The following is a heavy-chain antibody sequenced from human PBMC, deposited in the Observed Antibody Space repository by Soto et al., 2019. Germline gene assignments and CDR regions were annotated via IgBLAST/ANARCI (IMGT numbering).Heavy chain of an antibody. CDR2: IIPIFGTA. Sequence: QVQLVQSGAEVKKPGSSVKVSCKASGGTFSSYSINWVRQAPGQGLEWMGEIIPIFGTANYAQKFQGRVTITADESTSTAYMELISVRSEDTAVYYCARDGGMYSGGIDYWGQGTLVTVSS. V-gene: IGHV1-69*01. J-gene: IGHJ4*02. D-gene: IGHD1-26*01. CDR3: ARDGGMYSGGIDY. CDR1: GGTFSSYS.